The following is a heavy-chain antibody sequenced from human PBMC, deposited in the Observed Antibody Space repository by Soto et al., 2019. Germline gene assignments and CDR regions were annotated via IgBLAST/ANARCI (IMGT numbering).Heavy chain of an antibody. CDR2: TYYRSKWFN. V-gene: IGHV6-1*01. D-gene: IGHD3-16*01. CDR1: GDSVSSNSAA. Sequence: SQTLSLTCAISGDSVSSNSAAWNWIRQSPSRGLEWLGRTYYRSKWFNNYALSVKIRITINPDTSKNQFSLLLNSVPPEDTAVYYCARGDQVFDYWGQGTLVNVSS. CDR3: ARGDQVFDY. J-gene: IGHJ4*02.